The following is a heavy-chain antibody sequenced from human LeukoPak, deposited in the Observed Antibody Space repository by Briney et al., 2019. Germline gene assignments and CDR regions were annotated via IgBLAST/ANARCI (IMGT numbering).Heavy chain of an antibody. CDR3: AELGITMIGGV. Sequence: GGSLRLSCAASGFNVSPYNMNWLRQAPGKGLEWVSSISSSGKYIYYANSVTGRFTISRDNAKNSLYLQMNSLRAEDTAVYYCAELGITMIGGVWGKGTTVTISS. CDR2: ISSSGKYI. V-gene: IGHV3-21*01. J-gene: IGHJ6*04. CDR1: GFNVSPYN. D-gene: IGHD3-10*02.